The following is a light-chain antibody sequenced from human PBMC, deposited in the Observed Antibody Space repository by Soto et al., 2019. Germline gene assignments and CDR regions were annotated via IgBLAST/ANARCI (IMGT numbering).Light chain of an antibody. CDR2: EVS. Sequence: QSALTQPASVSGSPGQSIIISCTGTSSDVDTYKYVSWYQQHPGKAPKLMIYEVSHRPPGVSDRFSGSKSGNTATLTISGLQAEDEADYYCCSYAGSTTRVLFGGGTKVTVL. CDR1: SSDVDTYKY. CDR3: CSYAGSTTRVL. J-gene: IGLJ2*01. V-gene: IGLV2-14*01.